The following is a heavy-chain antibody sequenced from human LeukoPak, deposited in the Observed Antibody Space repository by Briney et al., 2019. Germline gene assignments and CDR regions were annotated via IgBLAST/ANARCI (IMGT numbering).Heavy chain of an antibody. J-gene: IGHJ4*02. V-gene: IGHV7-4-1*02. D-gene: IGHD2-15*01. Sequence: ASVKVSCKASGYTFTSYAMNWVRQAPGQGLEWMGWINTNTGNPTYAQGFTGRFVFSLDTSVSTAYLQISSLKAEDTAVYYCARDSKILGYCSGGSCYSMPYWGQGTLVTVSS. CDR2: INTNTGNP. CDR1: GYTFTSYA. CDR3: ARDSKILGYCSGGSCYSMPY.